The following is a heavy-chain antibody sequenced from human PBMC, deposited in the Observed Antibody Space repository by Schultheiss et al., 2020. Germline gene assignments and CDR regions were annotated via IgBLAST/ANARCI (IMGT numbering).Heavy chain of an antibody. Sequence: SETLSLTCTVSGGSISSSSYYWSWIRQPPGKGLEWIGYIYYSGSTNYNPSLKSRVTISVDTSKNQFSLKLSSVTAADTAVYYCARGGYLSWFDPWGQGTLVTVSS. V-gene: IGHV4-61*01. CDR2: IYYSGST. J-gene: IGHJ5*02. CDR3: ARGGYLSWFDP. CDR1: GGSISSSSYY. D-gene: IGHD3-16*02.